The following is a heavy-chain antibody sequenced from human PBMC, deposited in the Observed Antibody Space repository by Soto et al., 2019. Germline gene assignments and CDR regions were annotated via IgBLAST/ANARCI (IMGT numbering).Heavy chain of an antibody. Sequence: QVQLVQSGAEVKKPGASVKVSCKASGYTFTSYDINWVRQATGQGLEWMGWMNPNSGNTGYAQKFQGRVTMTSNTSISTAYMELSSLRSEDTAVYYCARVGYCSSTSCYDYYYYGMDVWGQGTTVTVSS. J-gene: IGHJ6*02. CDR3: ARVGYCSSTSCYDYYYYGMDV. CDR2: MNPNSGNT. CDR1: GYTFTSYD. D-gene: IGHD2-2*01. V-gene: IGHV1-8*01.